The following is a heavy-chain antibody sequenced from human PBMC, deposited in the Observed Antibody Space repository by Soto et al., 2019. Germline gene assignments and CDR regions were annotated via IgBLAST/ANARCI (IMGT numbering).Heavy chain of an antibody. V-gene: IGHV1-18*01. CDR1: GYTFTNYG. D-gene: IGHD3-22*01. CDR2: ISAYNGNT. Sequence: QVQLVQSGAEVKKPGASVKVSCKASGYTFTNYGISWVRQSPGQGLEWMGWISAYNGNTNYAQKLQGRVTMTTDASPSTAYMELMSLRSDDTAVYYCARWYYDSSRYYFSPPFDYWGQGTLVTVSS. CDR3: ARWYYDSSRYYFSPPFDY. J-gene: IGHJ4*02.